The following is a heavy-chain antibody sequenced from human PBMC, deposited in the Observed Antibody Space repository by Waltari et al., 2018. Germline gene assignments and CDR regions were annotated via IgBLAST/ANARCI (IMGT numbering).Heavy chain of an antibody. D-gene: IGHD3-22*01. CDR3: ATRENYYYDSAYGMNV. Sequence: EVQLVESGGGLVQPGGSLRLSWAASGFTFSGSWMHWVRQAPGKGLVWVARINGDGSDTSYADSVKGRFTISKDNAKNTLYLQMNSLRAEDTAVYYCATRENYYYDSAYGMNVWGQGTTVSVSS. CDR2: INGDGSDT. CDR1: GFTFSGSW. J-gene: IGHJ6*02. V-gene: IGHV3-74*01.